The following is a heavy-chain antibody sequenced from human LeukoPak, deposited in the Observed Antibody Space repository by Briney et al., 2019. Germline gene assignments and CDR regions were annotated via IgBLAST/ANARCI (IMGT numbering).Heavy chain of an antibody. V-gene: IGHV6-1*01. D-gene: IGHD6-6*01. Sequence: SQTLSLTCAISGDSVSSNSAAWNWIRQSPSRGLEWLGRTYYRSKWYNDYAVSVKSRITINPDTSKNQFSLQLNSVTPEDTAVYYCARSIAARRKYYYYYMDVWGKGTTVTVSS. J-gene: IGHJ6*03. CDR1: GDSVSSNSAA. CDR3: ARSIAARRKYYYYYMDV. CDR2: TYYRSKWYN.